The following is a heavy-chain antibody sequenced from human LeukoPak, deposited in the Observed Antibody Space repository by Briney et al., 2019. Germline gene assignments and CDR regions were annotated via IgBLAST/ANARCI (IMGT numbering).Heavy chain of an antibody. CDR2: ISWNSGSI. CDR1: GFTFDDDA. J-gene: IGHJ4*02. Sequence: GGSLRLSCAASGFTFDDDAMHWVRQAPGKGLEWVSGISWNSGSIDYADSVKDRFTISRDNAKNSLHLQMDSLRTEDTAFYYCAKGSCSSTSCHFDYWGQGTLVTVSS. CDR3: AKGSCSSTSCHFDY. D-gene: IGHD2-2*01. V-gene: IGHV3-9*01.